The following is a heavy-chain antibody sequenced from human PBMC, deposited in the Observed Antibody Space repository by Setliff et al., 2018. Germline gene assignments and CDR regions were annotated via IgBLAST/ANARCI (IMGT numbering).Heavy chain of an antibody. J-gene: IGHJ6*03. D-gene: IGHD2-21*02. Sequence: SVKVSCKSSGGAFSNYGITWVRQAPGQGLEWVGGIIPIFGTTTYAQKFLGRVTITTDESSSTGYMELSSLRSEDTAVYFCARESVVVVTTTNYYYYIDVWGEGTTVTVSS. CDR2: IIPIFGTT. CDR1: GGAFSNYG. V-gene: IGHV1-69*05. CDR3: ARESVVVVTTTNYYYYIDV.